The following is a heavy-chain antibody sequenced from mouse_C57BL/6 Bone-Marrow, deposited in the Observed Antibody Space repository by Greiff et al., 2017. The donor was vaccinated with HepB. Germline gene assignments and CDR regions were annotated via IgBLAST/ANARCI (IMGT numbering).Heavy chain of an antibody. V-gene: IGHV1-59*01. D-gene: IGHD2-3*01. CDR1: GYTFTSYW. CDR2: IDPSDSYT. Sequence: QVQLQQPGAELVRPGTSVKLSCKASGYTFTSYWMHWVKQRPGQGLEWIGVIDPSDSYTNYNQKFKGEATLTVDTSSSTAYMQLSSLTSEDSAVYYCARYDGYYPFAYWGQGTLVTVSA. J-gene: IGHJ3*01. CDR3: ARYDGYYPFAY.